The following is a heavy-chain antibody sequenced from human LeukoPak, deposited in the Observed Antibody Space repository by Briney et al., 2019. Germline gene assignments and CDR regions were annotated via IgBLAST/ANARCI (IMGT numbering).Heavy chain of an antibody. CDR2: ISSSSSYI. Sequence: PGGSLRLSCAASGFTFSSYSMNWVRQAPGRGLEWVSSISSSSSYIYYADSVKGRFTISRDNAKNSLYQQMNSLRAEDTAVYYCARVTPDSGYDYAIAVAGYSWFDPWGQGTLVTVSS. CDR3: ARVTPDSGYDYAIAVAGYSWFDP. CDR1: GFTFSSYS. V-gene: IGHV3-21*01. D-gene: IGHD5-12*01. J-gene: IGHJ5*02.